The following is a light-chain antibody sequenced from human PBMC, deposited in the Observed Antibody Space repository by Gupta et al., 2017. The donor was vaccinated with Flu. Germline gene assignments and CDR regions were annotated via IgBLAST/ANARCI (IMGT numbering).Light chain of an antibody. CDR1: SSNIGTNY. Sequence: QSVLTPPPSASGTPGQGVTIPCSGSSSNIGTNYVYWYQQFPGTAPNLLIYRNDQRPSGVPDRFSGSKSGTSASLAISGLRSEDEADYYCAAWDDSLGGRWGFGGGTKLTVL. J-gene: IGLJ3*02. CDR2: RND. V-gene: IGLV1-47*01. CDR3: AAWDDSLGGRWG.